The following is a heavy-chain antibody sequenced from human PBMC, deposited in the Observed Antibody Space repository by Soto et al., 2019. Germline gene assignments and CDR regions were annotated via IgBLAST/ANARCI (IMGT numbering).Heavy chain of an antibody. Sequence: QVQLVQSGAEVKKPGSSVKVSCKASGGTFSSYAISWVRQAPGQGLEWMGGIIPVFGTANYAQKFQGRVTITADESTSTAYIELSSLRPEDTAVYYCARDQYCSSTSCYKPGGMDVWGQGTTVTVSS. CDR1: GGTFSSYA. V-gene: IGHV1-69*01. CDR3: ARDQYCSSTSCYKPGGMDV. CDR2: IIPVFGTA. J-gene: IGHJ6*02. D-gene: IGHD2-2*02.